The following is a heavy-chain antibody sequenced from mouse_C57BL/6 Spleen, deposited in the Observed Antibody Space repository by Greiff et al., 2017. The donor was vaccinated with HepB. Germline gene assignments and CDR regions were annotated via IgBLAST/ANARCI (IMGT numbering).Heavy chain of an antibody. Sequence: EVQLQQSGAELVRPGASVKLSCTASGFSIKDDYMHWVKQRPEQGLEWIGWIDPENGDTEYASKFQGKATITADTSSNTAYLQLSSLTSEDTAVYYCTTGAELKGFAYWGQGTLVTVSA. CDR3: TTGAELKGFAY. J-gene: IGHJ3*01. CDR1: GFSIKDDY. CDR2: IDPENGDT. D-gene: IGHD4-1*01. V-gene: IGHV14-4*01.